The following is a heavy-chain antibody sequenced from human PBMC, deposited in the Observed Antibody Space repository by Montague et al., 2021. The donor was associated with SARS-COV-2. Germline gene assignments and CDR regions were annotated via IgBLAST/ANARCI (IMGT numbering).Heavy chain of an antibody. D-gene: IGHD3-22*01. CDR3: AKWDYYYDGTGYFGDWFFDL. CDR1: GFSFSNYS. V-gene: IGHV3-23*01. Sequence: SLRLSCAASGFSFSNYSLSWVRQAPGRGLDWVSSVRGGGYSTYYADSVKGRFTISRDNSKNTLYLQMNSLRAEDTAVYYCAKWDYYYDGTGYFGDWFFDLWGRGTLVTVSS. J-gene: IGHJ2*01. CDR2: VRGGGYST.